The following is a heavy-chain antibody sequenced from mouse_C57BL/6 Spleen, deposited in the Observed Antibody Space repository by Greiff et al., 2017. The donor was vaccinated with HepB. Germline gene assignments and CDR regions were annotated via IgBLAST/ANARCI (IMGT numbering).Heavy chain of an antibody. Sequence: EVQLQQSGAELVRPGASVKLSCTASGFNITDYYLHWVKQRPEQGLEWIGRIDPEDGDTDYAPKFQGKATMTADTSSSTAYMQLSSQTSEDSAVYYCARDGSYYYGSSYRAMDDWGQGTSVTVSS. J-gene: IGHJ4*01. D-gene: IGHD1-1*01. CDR2: IDPEDGDT. CDR1: GFNITDYY. CDR3: ARDGSYYYGSSYRAMDD. V-gene: IGHV14-1*01.